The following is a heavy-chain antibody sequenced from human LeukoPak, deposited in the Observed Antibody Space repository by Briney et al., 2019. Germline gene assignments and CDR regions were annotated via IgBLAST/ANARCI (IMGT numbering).Heavy chain of an antibody. V-gene: IGHV3-9*01. J-gene: IGHJ4*02. CDR3: AKGWDPMTRGYFDY. CDR2: ISWNSGSI. D-gene: IGHD1-26*01. Sequence: GGSPRLSCAASGFTFDDYAMHWVRQAPGKGGEGGSGISWNSGSIDYADSVKGRFAISREKAKNSLYLQMNSLRAEDTALYYCAKGWDPMTRGYFDYWGQGTLVTVSS. CDR1: GFTFDDYA.